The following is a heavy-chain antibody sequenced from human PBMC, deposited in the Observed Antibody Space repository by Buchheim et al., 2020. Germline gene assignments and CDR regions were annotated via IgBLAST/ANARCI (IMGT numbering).Heavy chain of an antibody. CDR3: ARSLLSYDFWSGYYYFDY. CDR2: ISSSSSHM. D-gene: IGHD3-3*01. CDR1: GFTFNNYN. V-gene: IGHV3-21*01. J-gene: IGHJ4*02. Sequence: VQLVESGGGVVQPGRSLRLSCAASGFTFNNYNMNWVRQAPGKGLEWVSSISSSSSHMYYEDSVKGRFTISRDNAKNSLYLQMNSLRAEDTAVYYCARSLLSYDFWSGYYYFDYWGQGTL.